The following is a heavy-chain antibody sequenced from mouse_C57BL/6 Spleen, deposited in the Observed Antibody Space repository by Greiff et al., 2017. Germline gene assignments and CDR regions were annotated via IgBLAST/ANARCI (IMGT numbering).Heavy chain of an antibody. CDR3: AREDDGHYFDY. D-gene: IGHD2-12*01. CDR1: GYTFTSYW. Sequence: QVQLQQPGAELVRPGSSVKLSCKASGYTFTSYWMHWVKQRPIQGLEWIGNIDPSDSETHYNQKFKDKATLTVDKSSSTAYMQLSSLTSEDSAVYYCAREDDGHYFDYWGQGTTLTVSS. J-gene: IGHJ2*01. V-gene: IGHV1-52*01. CDR2: IDPSDSET.